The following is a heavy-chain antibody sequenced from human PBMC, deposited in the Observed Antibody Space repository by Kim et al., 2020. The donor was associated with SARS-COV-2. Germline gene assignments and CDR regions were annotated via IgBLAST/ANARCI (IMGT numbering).Heavy chain of an antibody. V-gene: IGHV3-23*01. CDR1: GFTFSTYA. J-gene: IGHJ4*02. CDR2: ISGSAGST. CDR3: AKVRSSGWYYFDY. D-gene: IGHD6-19*01. Sequence: GGSLRLSCAASGFTFSTYAMSWVRQAPGKGLEWVSAISGSAGSTYYADSVKGRFTISRDNSKNTLYLQMNSLRAEDTAVYYCAKVRSSGWYYFDYWGQGTLVTVSS.